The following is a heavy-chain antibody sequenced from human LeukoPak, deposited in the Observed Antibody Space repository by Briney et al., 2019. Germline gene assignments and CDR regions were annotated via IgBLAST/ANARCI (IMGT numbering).Heavy chain of an antibody. Sequence: KPSETLSLTCTVSGGSVSSYYWSWIRQPPGKGLEWIGYIHYSGTTNSNPSLKSRVTISVDTSKNQFSLKLRSVTAADTAVYYCARRLPYRTFDYWGQGTLVTVSS. CDR1: GGSVSSYY. CDR3: ARRLPYRTFDY. D-gene: IGHD4-11*01. CDR2: IHYSGTT. J-gene: IGHJ4*02. V-gene: IGHV4-59*08.